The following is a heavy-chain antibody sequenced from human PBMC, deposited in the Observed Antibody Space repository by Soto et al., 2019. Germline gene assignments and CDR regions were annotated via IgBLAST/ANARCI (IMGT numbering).Heavy chain of an antibody. CDR1: GFTFSSYG. D-gene: IGHD3-10*01. CDR3: AKDRGDGSGRGLDY. Sequence: QVQLVESGGGVVQPGRSLRLSCAASGFTFSSYGMHWVRQAPGKGLEWVALISADGSINYYGDSVKGRFTISRDKSKNTLDLEMISLRAEDTAVYYCAKDRGDGSGRGLDYWGQGTLFTVSS. CDR2: ISADGSIN. J-gene: IGHJ4*02. V-gene: IGHV3-30*18.